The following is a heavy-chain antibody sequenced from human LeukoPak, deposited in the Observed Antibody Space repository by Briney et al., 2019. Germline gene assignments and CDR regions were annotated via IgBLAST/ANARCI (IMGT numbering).Heavy chain of an antibody. CDR3: ARVHGSGEDPFDY. V-gene: IGHV3-21*01. CDR2: ISSASSYI. CDR1: GFAFSTLT. Sequence: GGSLRLSCAASGFAFSTLTMNWVRQAPGKGLELVSSISSASSYIYYADSVKGRFTISRDNAKNSLYLQMNSLRPEDTAVYYCARVHGSGEDPFDYWGQGILVTVSS. D-gene: IGHD1-26*01. J-gene: IGHJ4*02.